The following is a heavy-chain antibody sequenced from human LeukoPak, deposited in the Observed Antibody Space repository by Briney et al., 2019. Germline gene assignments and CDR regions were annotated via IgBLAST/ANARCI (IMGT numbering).Heavy chain of an antibody. D-gene: IGHD6-19*01. V-gene: IGHV1-18*04. CDR1: GYSLTSHY. CDR2: ISAYNGNT. CDR3: ARDQGGSSGWYGDYFDY. Sequence: GASVKVSCKASGYSLTSHYMHWVRQAPGQGLEWMGWISAYNGNTNYAQKLQGRVTMTTDTSTSTAYMELRSLRSDDTAVYYCARDQGGSSGWYGDYFDYWGQGTLVTVSS. J-gene: IGHJ4*02.